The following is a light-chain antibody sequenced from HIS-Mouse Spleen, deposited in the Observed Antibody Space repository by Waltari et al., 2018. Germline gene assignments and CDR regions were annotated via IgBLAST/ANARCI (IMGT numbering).Light chain of an antibody. CDR3: QSADSSGTYWV. V-gene: IGLV3-25*03. CDR2: KDS. CDR1: ALPKQY. Sequence: SYELTQPPSVSVSPGQTARITCSGDALPKQYAYWYQQKPGQAPLLVIYKDSERPSGIPERFSSSSSGTTVTLTISGVQAEDEADYYCQSADSSGTYWVFGGGTKLTVL. J-gene: IGLJ3*02.